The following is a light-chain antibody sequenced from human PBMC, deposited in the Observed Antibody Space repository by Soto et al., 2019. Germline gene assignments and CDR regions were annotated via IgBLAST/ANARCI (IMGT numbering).Light chain of an antibody. V-gene: IGKV1-5*03. CDR3: QQYNSYPWT. J-gene: IGKJ1*01. Sequence: DIQMTQSPSTLSASVGDRVTITCRASQSISIWLAWYQQKPGTAPKLLIYKASSLQSGVPSRFSGSGSETEFTLTINSLQPDDFATYYCQQYNSYPWTFGQGTKVEIK. CDR1: QSISIW. CDR2: KAS.